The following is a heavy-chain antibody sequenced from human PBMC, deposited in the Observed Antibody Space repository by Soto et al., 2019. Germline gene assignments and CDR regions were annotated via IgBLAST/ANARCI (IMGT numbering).Heavy chain of an antibody. CDR1: GGSISSSSYY. V-gene: IGHV4-39*01. Sequence: PSETLSLICTVSGGSISSSSYYWGWIRQPPGKGLEWIGSIYYSGSTYYNPSLKSRVTISVDTSKNQFSLKLSSVTAADTAVYYCAIPGGIAEAGGFDYCGQGTMVTVPS. CDR3: AIPGGIAEAGGFDY. D-gene: IGHD6-13*01. J-gene: IGHJ4*02. CDR2: IYYSGST.